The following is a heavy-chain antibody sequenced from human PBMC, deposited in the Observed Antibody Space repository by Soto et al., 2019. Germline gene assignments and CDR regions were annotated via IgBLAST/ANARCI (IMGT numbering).Heavy chain of an antibody. CDR3: ARALIWSGYYIWFDP. V-gene: IGHV4-59*01. CDR1: GGSISSYY. J-gene: IGHJ5*02. D-gene: IGHD3-3*01. CDR2: IYYSGST. Sequence: SETLSLTCTVSGGSISSYYWSWLRQPPGKGLEWIGYIYYSGSTNYNPSLKSRVTISVDTSKNQFSLKLSSVTAADTAVYYCARALIWSGYYIWFDPWGQGTLVTVSS.